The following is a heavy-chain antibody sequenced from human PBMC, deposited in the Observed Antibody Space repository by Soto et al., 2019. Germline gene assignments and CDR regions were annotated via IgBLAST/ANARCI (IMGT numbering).Heavy chain of an antibody. CDR2: IYYSGST. Sequence: SETLSLTCTFSGGSIRSGDYYLSWIRQPPGKGLEWIGYIYYSGSTYYNPSLKSRVTISVDTSKNQFSLKLSSVTAADTAVYYCARVRAKDVGFDYWGQGTLLTVSS. J-gene: IGHJ4*02. CDR3: ARVRAKDVGFDY. CDR1: GGSIRSGDYY. V-gene: IGHV4-30-4*01.